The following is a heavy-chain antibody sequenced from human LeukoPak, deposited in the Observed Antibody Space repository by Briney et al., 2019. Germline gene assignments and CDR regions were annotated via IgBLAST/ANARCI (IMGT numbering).Heavy chain of an antibody. J-gene: IGHJ4*02. CDR2: IIPIFGTA. D-gene: IGHD6-25*01. CDR1: GGTFSSYA. V-gene: IGHV1-69*06. CDR3: ARPRSPAGQSQSLDY. Sequence: ASVKVSCKASGGTFSSYAISWVRQAPGQGLEWMGGIIPIFGTANYAQKFQGRVTITADKSTSTAYMELSSLRSEDTAVYYCARPRSPAGQSQSLDYWGQGTLVTVSS.